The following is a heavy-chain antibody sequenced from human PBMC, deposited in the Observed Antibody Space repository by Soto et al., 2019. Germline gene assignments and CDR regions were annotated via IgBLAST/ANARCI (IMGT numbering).Heavy chain of an antibody. D-gene: IGHD3-3*01. J-gene: IGHJ6*02. V-gene: IGHV4-39*01. Sequence: QLQLQESGPGLVKPSETLSLTCTVSGGSISSSSYYWGWIRQPPGKGLEWIGSIYYSGSTYYNPSLNCRVTISVDTSKNQFSMELTSVTAADTAVFCCARLNDFGSGEWYGMDVWGQGTTVTVSS. CDR3: ARLNDFGSGEWYGMDV. CDR2: IYYSGST. CDR1: GGSISSSSYY.